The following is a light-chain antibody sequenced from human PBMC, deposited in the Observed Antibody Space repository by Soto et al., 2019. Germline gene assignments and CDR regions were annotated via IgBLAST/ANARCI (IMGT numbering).Light chain of an antibody. CDR1: QSVLHSSNNKNY. J-gene: IGKJ2*02. Sequence: DIVMTQSPDSLAVSLGERATINCKSSQSVLHSSNNKNYLAWYQQKPGQPPKLLIYWASTRESGVPDRFSGSGSGTDFTLTISSLQAEDVAVYYCQQYYDPAPCTFGQGTKLEIK. CDR3: QQYYDPAPCT. CDR2: WAS. V-gene: IGKV4-1*01.